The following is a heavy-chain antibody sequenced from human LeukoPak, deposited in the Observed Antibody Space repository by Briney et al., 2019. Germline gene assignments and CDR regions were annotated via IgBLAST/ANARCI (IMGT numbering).Heavy chain of an antibody. V-gene: IGHV3-21*04. Sequence: GGSLRLSCAASGFTFSSYSMNWVRQAPGKGLEWVSSISSSSSYIYYADSVKGRFTISRDNAKNSLYLQMNSLRAEDTAVYYCAGGPRIAVAGNFDYWGQGTLVTVSS. CDR1: GFTFSSYS. J-gene: IGHJ4*02. CDR2: ISSSSSYI. D-gene: IGHD6-19*01. CDR3: AGGPRIAVAGNFDY.